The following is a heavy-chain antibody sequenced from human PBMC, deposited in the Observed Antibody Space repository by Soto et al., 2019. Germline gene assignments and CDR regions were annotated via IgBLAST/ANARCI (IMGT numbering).Heavy chain of an antibody. Sequence: GESLKISCKGSGYSFTSYWISWVRRMPGKGLEWMGRIDPSDSYTNYSPSFQGHVTISADKSISTAYLQWSSLKASDTAMYYCARLHIAVAGTGTFDSWGQGSLVTVSS. CDR1: GYSFTSYW. V-gene: IGHV5-10-1*01. CDR2: IDPSDSYT. J-gene: IGHJ5*01. D-gene: IGHD6-19*01. CDR3: ARLHIAVAGTGTFDS.